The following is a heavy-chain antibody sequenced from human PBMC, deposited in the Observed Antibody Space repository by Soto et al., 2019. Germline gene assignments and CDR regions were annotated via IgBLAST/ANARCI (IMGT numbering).Heavy chain of an antibody. Sequence: ASVKVSCKASGYSFTTYYMHWVRQAPGQGLDWMGIINPSGGSTSYAQNFQGRVTMTRDTSTSTVYMELSSLRSEDTAVYYCARDGCITATCAGGGNWFDPWGQGTPVTVSS. CDR3: ARDGCITATCAGGGNWFDP. CDR1: GYSFTTYY. CDR2: INPSGGST. V-gene: IGHV1-46*01. J-gene: IGHJ5*02. D-gene: IGHD3-10*01.